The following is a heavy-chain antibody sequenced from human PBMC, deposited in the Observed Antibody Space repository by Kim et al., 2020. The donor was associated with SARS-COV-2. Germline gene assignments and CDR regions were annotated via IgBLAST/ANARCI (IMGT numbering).Heavy chain of an antibody. CDR2: INWNSGSM. J-gene: IGHJ5*02. V-gene: IGHV3-9*01. Sequence: GGSLRLSCAASGYIFGDHAMHWVRQAPGKGLEWVSGINWNSGSMGYADSVKGRFTISRDNAKNSLYLQMNSLRTEDTALYYCVKGTSGWYNWFDPWGQGT. CDR3: VKGTSGWYNWFDP. CDR1: GYIFGDHA. D-gene: IGHD6-19*01.